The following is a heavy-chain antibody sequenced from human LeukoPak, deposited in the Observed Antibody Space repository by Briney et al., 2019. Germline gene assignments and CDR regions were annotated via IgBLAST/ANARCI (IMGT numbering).Heavy chain of an antibody. CDR2: IKQDGSEK. CDR1: GFTFNSYW. Sequence: GGSLRLSCAASGFTFNSYWMSWVRQAPGKGREGVANIKQDGSEKYYVDSVKGRFTISRDNAKNSLYLQMNSLSAEDTAVYYCARGLYLRGYSGYDPFDYWGQGTLVTVSS. D-gene: IGHD5-12*01. CDR3: ARGLYLRGYSGYDPFDY. J-gene: IGHJ4*02. V-gene: IGHV3-7*01.